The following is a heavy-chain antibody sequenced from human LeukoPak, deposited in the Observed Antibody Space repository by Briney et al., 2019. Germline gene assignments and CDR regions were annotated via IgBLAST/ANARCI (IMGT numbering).Heavy chain of an antibody. Sequence: GGSLRLSCAASGFMFFSYEMNWVRQAPGKGLEWVSYISSGGNTIYYADSVKGRFTISRDNAKNSLYLQMNSLRVEDTAVYYCARDKITGASTNDYWGQGTLVTVSS. V-gene: IGHV3-48*03. CDR1: GFMFFSYE. CDR2: ISSGGNTI. D-gene: IGHD1-14*01. CDR3: ARDKITGASTNDY. J-gene: IGHJ4*02.